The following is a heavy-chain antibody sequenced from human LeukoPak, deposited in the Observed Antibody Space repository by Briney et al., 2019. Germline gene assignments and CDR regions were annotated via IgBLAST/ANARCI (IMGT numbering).Heavy chain of an antibody. V-gene: IGHV3-21*01. D-gene: IGHD5-18*01. CDR2: ISSSSSYI. J-gene: IGHJ4*02. Sequence: PGGSLRLSCAASGFTFSGYSMNWVRQAPGKGLEWVSSISSSSSYIYYADSVKGRFTISRDNAKNSLYLQMNSLRAEDTAVYYCARGDSYGLLHPPRTTPDYWGQGTLVTVSS. CDR1: GFTFSGYS. CDR3: ARGDSYGLLHPPRTTPDY.